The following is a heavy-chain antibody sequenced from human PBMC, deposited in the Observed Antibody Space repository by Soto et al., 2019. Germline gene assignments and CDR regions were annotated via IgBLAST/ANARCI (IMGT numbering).Heavy chain of an antibody. D-gene: IGHD3-3*01. V-gene: IGHV3-21*01. CDR2: ISSSSSYI. CDR3: ASSPRRFLEWLLTPPFDY. Sequence: VGSLRLSCAASGFTFSSYSMNWVRQAPGKGLEWVSSISSSSSYIYYADSVKGRFTISRDNAKNSLYLQMNSLRAEDTAVYYCASSPRRFLEWLLTPPFDYWGQGTLVTVSS. CDR1: GFTFSSYS. J-gene: IGHJ4*02.